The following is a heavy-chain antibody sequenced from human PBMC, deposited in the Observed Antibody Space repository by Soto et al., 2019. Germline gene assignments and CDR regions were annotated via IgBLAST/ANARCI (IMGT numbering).Heavy chain of an antibody. Sequence: ASVKVSCKASGYTFTSYAMHWVRQAPGQRLEWMGWINANSGGTNYSQKFQGRVTMTRDTSISTAYMELSRLRSDDTAVYYCARDVGYCTNGVCYLLDYWGQGTLVTVSS. J-gene: IGHJ4*02. V-gene: IGHV1-2*02. CDR3: ARDVGYCTNGVCYLLDY. CDR1: GYTFTSYA. CDR2: INANSGGT. D-gene: IGHD2-8*01.